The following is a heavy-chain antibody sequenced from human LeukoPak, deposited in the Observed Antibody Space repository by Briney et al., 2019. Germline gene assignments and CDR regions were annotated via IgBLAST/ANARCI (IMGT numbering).Heavy chain of an antibody. CDR3: AKDARWLAPGTFDI. V-gene: IGHV3-23*01. CDR2: ISGSGDST. Sequence: GGSLRLSCAASGFTFSTYAMNWVRQAPGKGLNWVSGISGSGDSTFYADSVKSRFTISRDNSKKTLYLQMNSLRADDTAVYYCAKDARWLAPGTFDIWGQGTMVTVS. J-gene: IGHJ3*02. D-gene: IGHD6-19*01. CDR1: GFTFSTYA.